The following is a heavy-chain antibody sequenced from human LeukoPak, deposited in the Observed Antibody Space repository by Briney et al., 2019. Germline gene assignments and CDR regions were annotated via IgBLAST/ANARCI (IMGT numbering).Heavy chain of an antibody. J-gene: IGHJ5*02. CDR3: ARTGRQHSKWFDP. V-gene: IGHV4-61*02. CDR1: GGSISSGSYY. Sequence: SETLSLTCTVSGGSISSGSYYWSWIRQPAGKGLEWIGRIYTSGSTNYNPSLKSRVTISVDTSKNQFSLKLSSVTAADTAVYYCARTGRQHSKWFDPWGQGTLVTVSS. CDR2: IYTSGST. D-gene: IGHD6-13*01.